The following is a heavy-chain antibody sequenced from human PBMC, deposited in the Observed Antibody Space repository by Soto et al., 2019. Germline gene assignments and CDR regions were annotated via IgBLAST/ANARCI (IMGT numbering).Heavy chain of an antibody. CDR1: GFTFSSYI. D-gene: IGHD2-2*01. CDR2: ISSSSSYT. Sequence: GGSRRLSWAASGFTFSSYIIHWVRQAPGKGLEWVSYISSSSSYTNYADSVKGRFTISRDNAKNSLYLQMNSLRAEDTAVYYCARYIVVVPAAVYYGMDVWGQGTTVTVSS. CDR3: ARYIVVVPAAVYYGMDV. J-gene: IGHJ6*02. V-gene: IGHV3-21*01.